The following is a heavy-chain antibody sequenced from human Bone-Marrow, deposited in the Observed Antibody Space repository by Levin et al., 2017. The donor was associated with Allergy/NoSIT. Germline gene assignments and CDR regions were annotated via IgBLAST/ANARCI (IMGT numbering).Heavy chain of an antibody. CDR1: GFTFSSYT. Sequence: GGSLRLSCAASGFTFSSYTMSWVRQAPGKGLEWVSGISGSGLTSYYADSVKGRFTISRDNSKDTLHLQMKSLRAEDTARYFCAKAMTFDTAGLYYYYYYYYAIDVWGEGTTVTVSS. CDR3: AKAMTFDTAGLYYYYYYYYAIDV. V-gene: IGHV3-23*01. J-gene: IGHJ6*04. D-gene: IGHD2/OR15-2a*01. CDR2: ISGSGLTS.